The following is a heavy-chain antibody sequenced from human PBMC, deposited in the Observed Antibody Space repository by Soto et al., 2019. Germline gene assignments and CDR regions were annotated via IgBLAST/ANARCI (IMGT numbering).Heavy chain of an antibody. CDR1: GYTFTSYG. J-gene: IGHJ5*02. Sequence: QVQLVQSGAEVKKPGASVKVSCKASGYTFTSYGISWVRQAPGQGLEWMGWISAYNGNTNYVQKLQGRVTMTTDTSTSTAYMELRSLRSDDTAVYYCARVHYYGSGSYYNWFDPWGQGTLVTVSS. D-gene: IGHD3-10*01. CDR3: ARVHYYGSGSYYNWFDP. V-gene: IGHV1-18*01. CDR2: ISAYNGNT.